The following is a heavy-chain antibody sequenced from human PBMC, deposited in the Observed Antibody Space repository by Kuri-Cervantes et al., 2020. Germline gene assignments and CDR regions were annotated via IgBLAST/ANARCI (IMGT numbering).Heavy chain of an antibody. D-gene: IGHD3-10*01. CDR1: GCTFTNYY. V-gene: IGHV1-46*04. CDR2: INPSGGST. Sequence: ASVKVSCKASGCTFTNYYMHWVRQAPGQGLEWMGIINPSGGSTSYAQKLQGRVTMTRDTSTSTVYMELNSLRSEDTAVYYCARGRPLYASGPFDPWGQGTLVTVSS. J-gene: IGHJ5*02. CDR3: ARGRPLYASGPFDP.